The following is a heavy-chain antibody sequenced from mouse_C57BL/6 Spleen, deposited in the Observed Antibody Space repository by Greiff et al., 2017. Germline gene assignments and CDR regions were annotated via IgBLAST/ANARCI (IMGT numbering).Heavy chain of an antibody. Sequence: QVQLQQPGTELVKPGASVKLSCKASGYTFTSYWMHWVKQRPGQGLEWIGKINPSNGGTNYNEKFKSKATLTVDKSSSTAYMQLSSLPSEDSAVYYCARDVIYDGYYNFDDWGQGTTLTVSS. CDR3: ARDVIYDGYYNFDD. J-gene: IGHJ2*01. D-gene: IGHD2-3*01. V-gene: IGHV1-53*01. CDR2: INPSNGGT. CDR1: GYTFTSYW.